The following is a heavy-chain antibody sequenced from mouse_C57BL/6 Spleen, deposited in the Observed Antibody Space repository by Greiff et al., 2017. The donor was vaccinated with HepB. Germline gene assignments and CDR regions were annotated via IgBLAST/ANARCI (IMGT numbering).Heavy chain of an antibody. J-gene: IGHJ4*01. CDR2: IDPSDSYT. Sequence: VQLQQPGAELVMPGASVKLSCKASSYTFTSYWMHWVKQRPGQGLEWIGEIDPSDSYTNYNQKFKGKSTLTVDKSSSTAYMQLSSLTSEDSAVYYCARSLDYAMDYWGQGTSVTVSS. V-gene: IGHV1-69*01. CDR1: SYTFTSYW. CDR3: ARSLDYAMDY.